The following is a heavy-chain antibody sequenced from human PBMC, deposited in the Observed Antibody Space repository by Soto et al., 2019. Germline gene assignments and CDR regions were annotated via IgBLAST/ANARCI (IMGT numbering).Heavy chain of an antibody. J-gene: IGHJ6*02. CDR1: GYSFTSYW. CDR3: AREGGYNWNSGYYGMDV. V-gene: IGHV5-51*01. Sequence: PGESLKISCKGSGYSFTSYWIGWVRQMPGKGLEWMGIIYPGDSDTRYSPPFQGQVTISADKSISTAYLQWSSLKASDTAMYYCAREGGYNWNSGYYGMDVWGQGTTVTVSS. CDR2: IYPGDSDT. D-gene: IGHD1-7*01.